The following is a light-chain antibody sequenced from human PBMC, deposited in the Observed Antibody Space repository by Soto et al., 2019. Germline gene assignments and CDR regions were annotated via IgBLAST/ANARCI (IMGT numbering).Light chain of an antibody. CDR2: GAS. CDR1: QSVSSNY. Sequence: EIVLTQSAGTLSVSPGERATLSCMASQSVSSNYLAWYQQKPGQAPRLLIYGASSRATGIPDRFSGSGSGTDFTLTISRLEPEDFAVYYCQQYGSSATFGQGTRLEI. J-gene: IGKJ5*01. CDR3: QQYGSSAT. V-gene: IGKV3-20*01.